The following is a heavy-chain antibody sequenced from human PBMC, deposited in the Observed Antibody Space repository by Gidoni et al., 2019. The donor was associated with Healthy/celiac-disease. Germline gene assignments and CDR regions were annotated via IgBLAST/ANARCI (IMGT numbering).Heavy chain of an antibody. J-gene: IGHJ6*02. V-gene: IGHV2-5*01. D-gene: IGHD3-3*01. CDR2: SYWNDDK. CDR3: ARTYYDFWSGYYNPPDYGMDV. Sequence: QITLKESGPTLVKPTQTLTLTCTFSGFSLSTGGVGVSWIRQPPGKALKWLALSYWNDDKRYSPSLKSRLTITKDTTKNQVVLTMTNMDPVDTATYYCARTYYDFWSGYYNPPDYGMDVWGQGTTVTVSS. CDR1: GFSLSTGGVG.